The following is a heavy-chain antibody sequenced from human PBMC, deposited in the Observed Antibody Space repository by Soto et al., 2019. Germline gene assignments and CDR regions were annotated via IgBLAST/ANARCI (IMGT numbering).Heavy chain of an antibody. CDR3: DKVPLPVAHASY. J-gene: IGHJ4*02. CDR2: ISGSGGST. V-gene: IGHV3-23*01. D-gene: IGHD5-12*01. Sequence: GGSLRLSCAASGFTFSSYAMSWVRQAPGKGLEWVSAISGSGGSTYYADSVKGRFTISRDNSKNTLYLQMNSLRAEDTAVYYWDKVPLPVAHASYGGKGTLVPVSS. CDR1: GFTFSSYA.